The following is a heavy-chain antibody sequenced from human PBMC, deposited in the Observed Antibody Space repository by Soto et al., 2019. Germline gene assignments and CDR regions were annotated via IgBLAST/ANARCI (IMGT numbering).Heavy chain of an antibody. CDR1: GFAFSDAS. D-gene: IGHD3-3*01. Sequence: DVQLVESGGDLVKPGGSLRLSCAASGFAFSDASMSWVRQAPGKGLEWVGRIKTKSSAGTTDYAAPVKGRFTISRDDSKNTVYLQMDSLKAEDTAVYSCTPLASGHYGYDFWGQGTLVTVSS. CDR2: IKTKSSAGTT. CDR3: TPLASGHYGYDF. J-gene: IGHJ4*02. V-gene: IGHV3-15*01.